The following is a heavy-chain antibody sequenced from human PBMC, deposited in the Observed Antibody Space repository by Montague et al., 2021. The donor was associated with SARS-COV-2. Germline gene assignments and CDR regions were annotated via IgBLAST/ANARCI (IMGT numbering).Heavy chain of an antibody. D-gene: IGHD6-13*01. Sequence: QSGAEVKKPGESLKISCKGSGYSFTSYWIGWVRQMPGKGLEWMGIIYPGDSDTRYSPSFQGQVTISADKSISTAYLQRSSLKASDTAMYYCARLPVGTSSWYHYYYGMDVWGQGTTVTVSS. CDR3: ARLPVGTSSWYHYYYGMDV. V-gene: IGHV5-51*03. CDR1: GYSFTSYW. CDR2: IYPGDSDT. J-gene: IGHJ6*02.